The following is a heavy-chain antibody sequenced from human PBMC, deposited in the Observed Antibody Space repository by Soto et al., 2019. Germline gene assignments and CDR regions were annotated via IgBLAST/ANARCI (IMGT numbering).Heavy chain of an antibody. CDR2: IISSSSYI. V-gene: IGHV3-21*01. CDR3: ARGSTYYDILTGYSDLYYFDY. D-gene: IGHD3-9*01. CDR1: GFTFSSYS. J-gene: IGHJ4*02. Sequence: GGSLRLSCAASGFTFSSYSMNWVRQAPGKGLEWVSSIISSSSYIYYADSVKGRFTISRDNAKNSLYLQMNSLRAEDTAVYYCARGSTYYDILTGYSDLYYFDYWGQGTLVTVSS.